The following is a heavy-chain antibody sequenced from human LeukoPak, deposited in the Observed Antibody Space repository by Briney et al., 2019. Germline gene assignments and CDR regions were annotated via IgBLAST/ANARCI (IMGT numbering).Heavy chain of an antibody. V-gene: IGHV4-39*07. Sequence: PSETLSLTCTVSGGSISSSSYYWGWIRQPPGKGLEWIGSIYYSGSTYYNPSLKSRVTISVDTSKNQFSLKLSSVTAADTAVYYCARQYSSSWRTLDYWGQGTLVTVSS. CDR2: IYYSGST. J-gene: IGHJ4*02. CDR1: GGSISSSSYY. D-gene: IGHD6-13*01. CDR3: ARQYSSSWRTLDY.